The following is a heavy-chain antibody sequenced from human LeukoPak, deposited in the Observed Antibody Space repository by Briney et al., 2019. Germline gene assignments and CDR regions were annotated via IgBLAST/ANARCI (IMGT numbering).Heavy chain of an antibody. CDR3: ARSDQGAYYFDY. Sequence: SVKVSCKASGGTFSSYAISWVRQAPGQGLEWMGRIIPILGIANYAQKFQGRVTITADKSTSTAYMELSSLRSEDTAVYYCARSDQGAYYFDYWGQGTLVTFSS. J-gene: IGHJ4*02. V-gene: IGHV1-69*04. CDR2: IIPILGIA. CDR1: GGTFSSYA.